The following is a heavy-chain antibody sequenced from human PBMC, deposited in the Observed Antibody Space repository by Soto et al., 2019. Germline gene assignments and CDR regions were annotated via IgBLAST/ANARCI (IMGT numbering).Heavy chain of an antibody. Sequence: QLLESGGHLVQPGGSLRLSCAASGFIFSNYAMTWVRQPPGKGLEWVSGVSGSDGITCSGDVIHYADSVKGRFTISRDDSKSTLFLQMNGLRADDTAVYFCAKAGRGLDMFMDSWGQGTLVTVSS. CDR1: GFIFSNYA. V-gene: IGHV3-23*01. CDR2: VSGSDGITCSGDVI. D-gene: IGHD3-10*01. CDR3: AKAGRGLDMFMDS. J-gene: IGHJ4*02.